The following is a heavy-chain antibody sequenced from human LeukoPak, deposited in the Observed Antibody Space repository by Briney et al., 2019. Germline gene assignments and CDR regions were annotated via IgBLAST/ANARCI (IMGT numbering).Heavy chain of an antibody. J-gene: IGHJ4*02. CDR3: ARVYYDHVMGPTTHFDY. CDR2: INWNGGST. V-gene: IGHV3-20*04. D-gene: IGHD3-16*01. CDR1: EFTFDDYG. Sequence: GGSLRLSCAASEFTFDDYGMSWVRQAPGKGLEWVSGINWNGGSTGYADSVKGRFTISRDNAKNSLYLQMNSLRAEDTALYYCARVYYDHVMGPTTHFDYWGQGTLVTVSS.